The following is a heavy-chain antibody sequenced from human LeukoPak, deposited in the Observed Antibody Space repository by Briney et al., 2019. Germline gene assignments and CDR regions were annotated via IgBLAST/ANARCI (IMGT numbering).Heavy chain of an antibody. V-gene: IGHV3-21*04. Sequence: GGSLRLSCAASGFTFSSYGMHWVRQAPGKGLEWVSSISSSSSYIYYADSVKGRFTISRDNAKNSLYLQMNSLRAEDTALYYCAKAFVRYCSGGSCYQIDYWGQGTLVTVSS. D-gene: IGHD2-15*01. CDR3: AKAFVRYCSGGSCYQIDY. J-gene: IGHJ4*02. CDR2: ISSSSSYI. CDR1: GFTFSSYG.